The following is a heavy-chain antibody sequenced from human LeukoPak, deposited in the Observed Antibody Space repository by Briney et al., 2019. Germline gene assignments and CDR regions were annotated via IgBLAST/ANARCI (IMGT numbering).Heavy chain of an antibody. D-gene: IGHD3-22*01. J-gene: IGHJ4*02. CDR1: GGTFSSYA. V-gene: IGHV1-18*01. CDR3: AGSSGFHPFDY. Sequence: ASVKVSCKASGGTFSSYAISWVRQAPGQGLEWMGWISAYNGNTNYAQKLQGRVTMTTDTSTSTAYMELRSLRSDDTAVYYCAGSSGFHPFDYWGQGTLVTVSS. CDR2: ISAYNGNT.